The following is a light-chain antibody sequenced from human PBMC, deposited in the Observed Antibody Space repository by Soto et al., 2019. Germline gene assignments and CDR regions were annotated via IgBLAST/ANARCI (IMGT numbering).Light chain of an antibody. CDR3: SSYTSSSTLYV. CDR2: DVS. V-gene: IGLV2-14*01. CDR1: SSDVGGYNY. J-gene: IGLJ1*01. Sequence: QSALTQPASVSGYPGQSITISCTGTSSDVGGYNYVSWYQQHPGKAPKLMIYDVSNRPSGVSNRFSGSKSGNTASLTISGLQAEDEADYYCSSYTSSSTLYVFGTGTKVTVL.